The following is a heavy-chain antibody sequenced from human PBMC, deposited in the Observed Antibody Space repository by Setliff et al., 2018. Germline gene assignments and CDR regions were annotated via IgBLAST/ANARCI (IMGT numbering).Heavy chain of an antibody. J-gene: IGHJ4*02. CDR3: ARDAHDYDSSENPIVDY. CDR1: GYTFAHSG. Sequence: ASVKVSCKASGYTFAHSGIAWVRQAPGQGLDWMGWISGYSGKTFYAPKFQDRVTMTTDTSTSTASMELGSLRSDDTAMYYCARDAHDYDSSENPIVDYWGQGTLVTVSS. D-gene: IGHD3-22*01. V-gene: IGHV1-18*01. CDR2: ISGYSGKT.